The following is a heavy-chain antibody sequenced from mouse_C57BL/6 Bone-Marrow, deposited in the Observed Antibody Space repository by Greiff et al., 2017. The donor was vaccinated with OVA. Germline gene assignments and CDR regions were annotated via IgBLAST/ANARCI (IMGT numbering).Heavy chain of an antibody. CDR2: IFPGSGST. CDR3: ARIYYGSTWYFDV. V-gene: IGHV1-75*01. Sequence: QVQLKQSGPELVKPGASVKISCKASGYTFTDYYINWVKQRPGQGLEWIGWIFPGSGSTYYNEKFKGKATLTVDKSSSTAYMLLSSLTSEDSAVYFCARIYYGSTWYFDVWGTGTTVTVSS. CDR1: GYTFTDYY. D-gene: IGHD1-1*01. J-gene: IGHJ1*03.